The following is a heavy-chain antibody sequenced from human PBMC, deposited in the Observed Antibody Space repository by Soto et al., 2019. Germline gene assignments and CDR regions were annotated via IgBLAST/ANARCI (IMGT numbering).Heavy chain of an antibody. CDR1: GGSISSGSYY. CDR3: ATRTDYYYGSGSLGGMDV. V-gene: IGHV4-31*03. Sequence: QVQLQESGPGLVKPSQTLSLTCTVSGGSISSGSYYWSWIRQLPGKGLEWIGYIYYSGSTYYNPSLESRVTISVDTSTNQFSLKLNSVTAADTAVYYCATRTDYYYGSGSLGGMDVWGQGTTVTVSS. D-gene: IGHD3-10*01. CDR2: IYYSGST. J-gene: IGHJ6*02.